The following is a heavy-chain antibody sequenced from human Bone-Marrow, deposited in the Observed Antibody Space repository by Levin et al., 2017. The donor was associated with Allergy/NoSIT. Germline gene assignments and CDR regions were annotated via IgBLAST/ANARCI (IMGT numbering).Heavy chain of an antibody. V-gene: IGHV3-48*01. J-gene: IGHJ4*02. CDR2: ISGSSSSM. CDR3: ARDLDTSELFDS. D-gene: IGHD1-1*01. Sequence: GGSLRLSCAASGFTFSDFTMNWVRQSPGKGLEWVSCISGSSSSMHYADSVRGRFTISRDNSKNTLYLQMNSLRAEDTAVYYCARDLDTSELFDSWGQGTLVTVAS. CDR1: GFTFSDFT.